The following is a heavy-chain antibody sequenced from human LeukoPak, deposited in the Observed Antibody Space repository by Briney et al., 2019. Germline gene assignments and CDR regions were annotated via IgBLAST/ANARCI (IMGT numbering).Heavy chain of an antibody. CDR2: IYSGGST. V-gene: IGHV3-53*01. CDR1: GFTVSSNY. Sequence: GGSLRLSCAASGFTVSSNYMSWVRQAPGKGLEWVSVIYSGGSTYYTDSVKGRFTISRDNSKNTLYLQMNSLRAEDTAVYYCARDLSTGPIHYYYYYGMDVWGQGTTVTVSS. CDR3: ARDLSTGPIHYYYYYGMDV. J-gene: IGHJ6*02. D-gene: IGHD3-9*01.